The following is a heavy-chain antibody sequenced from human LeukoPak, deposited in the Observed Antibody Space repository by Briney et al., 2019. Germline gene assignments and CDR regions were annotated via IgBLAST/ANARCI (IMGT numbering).Heavy chain of an antibody. J-gene: IGHJ6*02. CDR1: GGTFSSYA. Sequence: ASVKVSCKASGGTFSSYAISWVRQAPGQGLEWMGRIIPILGIANYAQKFQGRVTITADKSTSTAYMELSSLRSEDTAVYYCARTRITIFGVIMAYYYGMDVWGQGTTVTVSS. CDR3: ARTRITIFGVIMAYYYGMDV. V-gene: IGHV1-69*04. D-gene: IGHD3-3*01. CDR2: IIPILGIA.